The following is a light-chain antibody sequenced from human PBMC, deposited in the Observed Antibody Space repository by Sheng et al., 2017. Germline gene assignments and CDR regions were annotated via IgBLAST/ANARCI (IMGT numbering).Light chain of an antibody. J-gene: IGKJ4*01. CDR3: QQYNYYPLT. CDR2: RAS. CDR1: QSISDW. Sequence: DIQMTHSPSTLSASVGDRVTITCRASQSISDWLAWYQQKPGKVPKLLIYRASSLEIGVPSRFSGSGFGTEFTLTITSLEPDDFATYYCQQYNYYPLTFGGGTNVEIK. V-gene: IGKV1-5*03.